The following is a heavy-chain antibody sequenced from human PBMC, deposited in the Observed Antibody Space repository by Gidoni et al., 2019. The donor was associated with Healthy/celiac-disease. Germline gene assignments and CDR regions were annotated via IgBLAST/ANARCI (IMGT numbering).Heavy chain of an antibody. CDR1: GFTFSIYA. V-gene: IGHV3-64D*08. J-gene: IGHJ4*02. CDR3: VKGDGIFDY. Sequence: EVQLVESGGGLVQPGGSLRLSCSASGFTFSIYAMHWVSQAPGKGLEYVSAIRSNGGSTDYADSVKGRFTISRDNSKNTLYLQMSSLRAEDTAVYYCVKGDGIFDYWGQGTLVTVSS. CDR2: IRSNGGST.